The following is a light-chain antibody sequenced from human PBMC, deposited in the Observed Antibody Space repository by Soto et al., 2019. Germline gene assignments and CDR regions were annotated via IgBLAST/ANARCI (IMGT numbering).Light chain of an antibody. V-gene: IGLV2-14*01. CDR1: SSDVGGYNY. Sequence: QSALTQPASVSGSLGQSITISCTGTSSDVGGYNYVSWYQQHPGKAPKLMIYEVSNRPSGISNRFSGSKSGNTASLTISGLQAEDDADYYCCSYAGNYGYVFGTGTKLTVL. J-gene: IGLJ1*01. CDR3: CSYAGNYGYV. CDR2: EVS.